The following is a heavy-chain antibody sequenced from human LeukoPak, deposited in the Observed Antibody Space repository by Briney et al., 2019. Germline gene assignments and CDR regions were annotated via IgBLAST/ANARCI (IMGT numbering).Heavy chain of an antibody. Sequence: ASVKVSCKASGGTFSSYAISWVRQAPGQGLEWMGWINSNSGRTHYIQDFQGRVTMTRDTSISTAYMEVSRLRSDDTAVYYCARGGKYGCSGGSCYADSWGQGTLVTVSS. J-gene: IGHJ5*01. CDR3: ARGGKYGCSGGSCYADS. D-gene: IGHD2-15*01. V-gene: IGHV1-2*02. CDR2: INSNSGRT. CDR1: GGTFSSYA.